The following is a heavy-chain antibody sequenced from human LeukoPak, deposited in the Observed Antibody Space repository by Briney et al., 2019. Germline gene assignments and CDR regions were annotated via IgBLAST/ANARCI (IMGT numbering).Heavy chain of an antibody. D-gene: IGHD3-22*01. Sequence: GASGKVSCTASVYSFTGYFIHWVRQAPGQGLEWMGCIDPNSGDTKYAQKFQGRVSMPRDTSTRTAYMELSRLRSDDTAVYFCARSGSTGYSLDYWGQGTLVTVSS. CDR2: IDPNSGDT. CDR1: VYSFTGYF. J-gene: IGHJ4*02. V-gene: IGHV1-2*02. CDR3: ARSGSTGYSLDY.